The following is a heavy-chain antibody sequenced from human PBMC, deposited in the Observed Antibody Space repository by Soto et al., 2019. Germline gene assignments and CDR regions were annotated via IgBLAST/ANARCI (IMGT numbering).Heavy chain of an antibody. D-gene: IGHD5-18*01. Sequence: QVQLVESGGGVVQPGRSLRLSCAASGFTFSSYAMHWVRQAPGKGLEWVAVISYDGSNKYYADSVKGRFTISRDNSKNQLYLQRNSLRAEDTAVYYCARDPLWGTAMVLWYFDLWGRGTLVTVSS. V-gene: IGHV3-30-3*01. CDR1: GFTFSSYA. CDR3: ARDPLWGTAMVLWYFDL. J-gene: IGHJ2*01. CDR2: ISYDGSNK.